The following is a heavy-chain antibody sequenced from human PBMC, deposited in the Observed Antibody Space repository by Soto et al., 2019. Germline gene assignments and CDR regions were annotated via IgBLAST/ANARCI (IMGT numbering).Heavy chain of an antibody. CDR3: ARDWSYYDSTATGPSGYLDY. V-gene: IGHV1-69*13. J-gene: IGHJ4*02. CDR2: IIPIFGTA. D-gene: IGHD3-22*01. CDR1: GGTFSSYA. Sequence: SVKVSCKASGGTFSSYAISWVRQAPGQGLEWMGGIIPIFGTANYAQKFQGRVTITADESTSTAYMELSSLRSEDTAVYYCARDWSYYDSTATGPSGYLDYWGQGTLVTVSS.